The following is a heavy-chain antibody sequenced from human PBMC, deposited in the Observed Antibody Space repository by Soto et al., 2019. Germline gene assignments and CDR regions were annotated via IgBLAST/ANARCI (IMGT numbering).Heavy chain of an antibody. J-gene: IGHJ3*02. CDR3: AREAVVYYDSSGQAAFDI. D-gene: IGHD3-22*01. Sequence: QVQLVESGGGVVQPGRSLRLSCAASGFTFSSYAMHWVRQAPGKGLEWVAVISYDGSNKYYADSVKGRCTISRDNSENTPDPQMNSLRAEDTAVYSCAREAVVYYDSSGQAAFDIWGQGTMVTASS. CDR1: GFTFSSYA. V-gene: IGHV3-30-3*01. CDR2: ISYDGSNK.